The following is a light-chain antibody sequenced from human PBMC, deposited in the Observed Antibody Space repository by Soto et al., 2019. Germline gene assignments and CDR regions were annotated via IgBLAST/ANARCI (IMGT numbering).Light chain of an antibody. CDR3: QQYASSPLT. V-gene: IGKV3-20*01. CDR2: DAS. CDR1: QSVRSTY. Sequence: EIVMTQSPATLSVSPGERATLSCRASQSVRSTYLAWYQQKPGQAPRLLIYDASSRATGIPDRFSGSGSGTDFTLTISRLQPEDFAVYYCQQYASSPLTFGGGTKVDIK. J-gene: IGKJ4*01.